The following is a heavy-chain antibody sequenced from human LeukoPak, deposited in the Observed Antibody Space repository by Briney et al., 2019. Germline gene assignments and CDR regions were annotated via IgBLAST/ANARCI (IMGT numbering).Heavy chain of an antibody. Sequence: PGGSLRLSCAASGFTFSSYAMHWVRQAPGKGLEWVSAISGSGGSTYYADSVKGRFTISRDNSKNTLYLQMNSLRAEDTAIYYCATGYCSSTSCYRPPWFDPWGQGTLVTVSS. CDR2: ISGSGGST. CDR1: GFTFSSYA. D-gene: IGHD2-2*01. CDR3: ATGYCSSTSCYRPPWFDP. J-gene: IGHJ5*02. V-gene: IGHV3-23*01.